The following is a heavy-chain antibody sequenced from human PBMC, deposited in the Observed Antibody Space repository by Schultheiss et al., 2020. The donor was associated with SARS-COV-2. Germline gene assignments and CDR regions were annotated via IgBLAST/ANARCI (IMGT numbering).Heavy chain of an antibody. D-gene: IGHD5-18*01. Sequence: SETLSLTCTVSGGSISSSSYYWSWIRQPPGKGLEWIGYIYYSGSTYYNPSLKSRVTISVDTSKNQFSLKLSSVTAADTAVYFCARLDTGKAGFDNWGQGTLVTVSS. CDR1: GGSISSSSYY. CDR3: ARLDTGKAGFDN. CDR2: IYYSGST. J-gene: IGHJ4*02. V-gene: IGHV4-61*01.